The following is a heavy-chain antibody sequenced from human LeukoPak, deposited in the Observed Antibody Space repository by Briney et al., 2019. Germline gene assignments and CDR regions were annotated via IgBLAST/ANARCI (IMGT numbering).Heavy chain of an antibody. CDR2: IRYDGSNK. D-gene: IGHD5-24*01. Sequence: GGSLRLSCAASGFTFSSYGMHWVRQAPGKGLEWVAFIRYDGSNKYYADSVKGRFTISRDNSKNTLYLQMNSLRAEDTAVYYRAKREMATIGYYYYYYMDVWGKGTTVTVSS. CDR3: AKREMATIGYYYYYYMDV. CDR1: GFTFSSYG. V-gene: IGHV3-30*02. J-gene: IGHJ6*03.